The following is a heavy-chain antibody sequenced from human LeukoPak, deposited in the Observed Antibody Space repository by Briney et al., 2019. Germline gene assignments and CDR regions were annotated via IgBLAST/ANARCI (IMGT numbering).Heavy chain of an antibody. V-gene: IGHV1-8*01. CDR1: GYTFTSCD. CDR2: MNPNSGNT. CDR3: TRGSSGRRDN. J-gene: IGHJ4*02. Sequence: ASVKDSCQASGYTFTSCDINWVRQATGQGLEWMGWMNPNSGNTGYGQRFQGRISMTRNISIGTAYMELSNLTSEDTAIYYCTRGSSGRRDNWGQGTLVTVSA. D-gene: IGHD6-19*01.